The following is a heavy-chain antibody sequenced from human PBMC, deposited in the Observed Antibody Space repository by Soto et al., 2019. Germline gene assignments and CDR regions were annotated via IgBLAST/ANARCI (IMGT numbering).Heavy chain of an antibody. CDR3: ARPYFHGGKDWFFDY. J-gene: IGHJ4*02. Sequence: QLQLVESGGGVVHPGRSLRLSCAASGFTFSSYGMHWVRQAPGKGLEWVAIIWYDGSKKYYADSVKGRFTISRDNSKNTLFLQMNSLSADDTDVYYCARPYFHGGKDWFFDYWGQGTLVTVSS. V-gene: IGHV3-33*01. CDR2: IWYDGSKK. D-gene: IGHD3-9*01. CDR1: GFTFSSYG.